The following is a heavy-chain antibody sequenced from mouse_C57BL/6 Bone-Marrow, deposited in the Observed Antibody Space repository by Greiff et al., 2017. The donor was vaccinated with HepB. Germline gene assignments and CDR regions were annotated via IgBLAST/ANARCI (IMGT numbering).Heavy chain of an antibody. D-gene: IGHD1-1*01. Sequence: EVQLQESGTVLARPGASVKMSCKTSGYKFTSYWMHWVKQRPGQGLEWIGAIYPGNSDTSYNQKFKGKAKLTAVTSASTAYMELSSLTNEDSAVYYCTDYGAYWGQGTLVTVSA. CDR3: TDYGAY. V-gene: IGHV1-5*01. J-gene: IGHJ3*01. CDR1: GYKFTSYW. CDR2: IYPGNSDT.